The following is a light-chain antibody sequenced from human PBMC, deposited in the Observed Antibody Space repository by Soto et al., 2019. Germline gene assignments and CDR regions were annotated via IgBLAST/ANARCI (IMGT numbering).Light chain of an antibody. Sequence: DIQMTQSPSTLSASVGDRVTITCRASQSISSWLAWYQQKPGKAPKLLIYKAPSLESGVPSRFSGSGSGTEFTLTISSLQPEDFATYYCQQYNSYPWTFGQGTKVEIK. CDR3: QQYNSYPWT. CDR1: QSISSW. J-gene: IGKJ1*01. CDR2: KAP. V-gene: IGKV1-5*03.